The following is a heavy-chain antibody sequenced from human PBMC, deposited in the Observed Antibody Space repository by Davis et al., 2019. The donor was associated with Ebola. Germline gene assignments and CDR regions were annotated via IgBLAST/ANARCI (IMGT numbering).Heavy chain of an antibody. CDR2: INHSGST. CDR1: GGSFSGYY. J-gene: IGHJ5*02. V-gene: IGHV4-34*01. D-gene: IGHD3-10*01. CDR3: ARGVSTFTMVQGKLFWFDP. Sequence: SETLSLTCAVYGGSFSGYYWSWIRQPPGKGLEWIGEINHSGSTNYNPSLKSRVTISVDTSKNQFSLKLSSVTAADTAVYYCARGVSTFTMVQGKLFWFDPWGQGTLVTVSS.